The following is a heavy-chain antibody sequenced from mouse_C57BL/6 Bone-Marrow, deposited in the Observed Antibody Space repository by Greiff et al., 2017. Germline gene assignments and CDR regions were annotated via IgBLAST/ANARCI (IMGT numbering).Heavy chain of an antibody. V-gene: IGHV5-16*01. CDR3: AREGLLLFDY. D-gene: IGHD2-3*01. Sequence: EVQVVESEGGLVQPGSSMKLSCTASGFTFSDYYMAWVRQVPEKGLEWVANINYDGSSTYYLDSLKSRFIISRDNAKNILYLQMSSLKSEDTATYYCAREGLLLFDYWGQGTTLTVSS. J-gene: IGHJ2*01. CDR1: GFTFSDYY. CDR2: INYDGSST.